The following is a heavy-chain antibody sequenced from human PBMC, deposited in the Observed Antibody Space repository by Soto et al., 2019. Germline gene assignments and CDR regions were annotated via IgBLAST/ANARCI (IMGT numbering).Heavy chain of an antibody. CDR1: GYTFTSYD. D-gene: IGHD3-10*01. J-gene: IGHJ6*03. CDR2: MNPNSGNT. CDR3: GGVGVRWFGGNYYYYMDV. Sequence: ASVKVSCKASGYTFTSYDINWVRQATGQGLEWMGWMNPNSGNTGYAQKFQGRVTMTRKTSISTAYMELSSLGSEDTAVYYCGGVGVRWFGGNYYYYMDVWGKGTTVTVSS. V-gene: IGHV1-8*01.